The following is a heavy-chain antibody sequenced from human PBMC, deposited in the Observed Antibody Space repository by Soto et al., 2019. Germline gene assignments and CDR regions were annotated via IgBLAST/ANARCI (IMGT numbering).Heavy chain of an antibody. CDR3: ARGGYGAPPDY. J-gene: IGHJ4*02. D-gene: IGHD5-12*01. CDR1: GYTFIIYG. Sequence: ASVKVSCKASGYTFIIYGIGWVRQAPGQGLEWMGWISGYNGNTHYAQKFQGRVTMTTDTSTSTAYMELRSLRSDDTAVYYCARGGYGAPPDYWGQGTLVTVSS. V-gene: IGHV1-18*01. CDR2: ISGYNGNT.